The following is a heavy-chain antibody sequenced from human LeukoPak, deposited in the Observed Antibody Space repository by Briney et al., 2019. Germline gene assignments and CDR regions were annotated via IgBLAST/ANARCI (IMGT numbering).Heavy chain of an antibody. CDR3: ASPGKRWGYYYYYYMDV. J-gene: IGHJ6*03. CDR2: IIPIFGTA. CDR1: GGTFSSYA. Sequence: ASVKVSCKASGGTFSSYAISWVRQAPGQGLEWMGGIIPIFGTASYAQKFQGRVTITADESTSTAYMELSSLRSEDTAVYYCASPGKRWGYYYYYYMDVWGKGTTVTVSS. D-gene: IGHD5-24*01. V-gene: IGHV1-69*01.